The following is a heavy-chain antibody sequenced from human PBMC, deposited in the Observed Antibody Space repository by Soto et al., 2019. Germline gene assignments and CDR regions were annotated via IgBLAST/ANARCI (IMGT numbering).Heavy chain of an antibody. CDR1: GFTFDDKA. J-gene: IGHJ4*02. CDR2: INWKSDI. Sequence: SLRLSCAVYGFTFDDKAMRCVRQAPEKGREWVSGINWKSDIGYADSVKGRFTISRDNAEYCLYLQMTSLRAEATGLYYCAVSQNRGGRTTFIYWGQGTQVTVSS. V-gene: IGHV3-9*01. D-gene: IGHD3-16*01. CDR3: AVSQNRGGRTTFIY.